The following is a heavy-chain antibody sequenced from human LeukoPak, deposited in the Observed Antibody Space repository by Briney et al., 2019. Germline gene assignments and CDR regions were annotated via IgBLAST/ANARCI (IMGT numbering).Heavy chain of an antibody. V-gene: IGHV4-59*08. D-gene: IGHD3-22*01. CDR2: IYYSGST. J-gene: IGHJ4*02. Sequence: SSETLSVTCTVSGGSISSYYWSWIRQPPGKGLEWIGYIYYSGSTNYNPSLKSRVTISVDTSKNQFSLKLSSVTAADTAVYYCARSTVYYDSSGYPMRYFDYWGQGTLVTVSS. CDR1: GGSISSYY. CDR3: ARSTVYYDSSGYPMRYFDY.